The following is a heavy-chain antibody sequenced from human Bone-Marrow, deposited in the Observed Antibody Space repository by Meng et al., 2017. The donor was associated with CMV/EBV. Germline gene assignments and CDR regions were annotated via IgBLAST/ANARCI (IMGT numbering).Heavy chain of an antibody. J-gene: IGHJ6*02. CDR2: IGTAGDT. Sequence: LSLTCAASGFTFSSYDMHWVRQATGKGLEWVSAIGTAGDTYYPGSVKGRFTISRENAKNSLYLQMNSLRAEDTAVYYCARDGDCSSTSCWHYYYGMDVWGQGTTVTVSS. V-gene: IGHV3-13*01. D-gene: IGHD2-2*03. CDR3: ARDGDCSSTSCWHYYYGMDV. CDR1: GFTFSSYD.